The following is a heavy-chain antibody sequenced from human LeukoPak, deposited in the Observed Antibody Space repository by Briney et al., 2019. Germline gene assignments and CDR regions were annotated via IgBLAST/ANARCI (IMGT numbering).Heavy chain of an antibody. D-gene: IGHD5-18*01. J-gene: IGHJ4*02. Sequence: AVKVSCMAPGGIFTSYAINWVRQAPGQGLGWMGGIIPIFGTSNYSQKFQGRVTITADESTSTAYMELSSLRSEDTAVYYCAKGIGGYSYGPFDYWGQGTLVTVSS. V-gene: IGHV1-69*01. CDR3: AKGIGGYSYGPFDY. CDR2: IIPIFGTS. CDR1: GGIFTSYA.